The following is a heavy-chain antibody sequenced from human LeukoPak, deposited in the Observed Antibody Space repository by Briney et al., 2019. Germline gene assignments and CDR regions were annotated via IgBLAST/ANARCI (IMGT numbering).Heavy chain of an antibody. CDR1: GVSISSYY. D-gene: IGHD3-10*01. CDR2: IYYSGST. CDR3: ARELGDLMAFDI. J-gene: IGHJ3*02. Sequence: SETLSLTCTVSGVSISSYYWSWIRQPPGKGLEWIGYIYYSGSTNYNPSLKSRVTISVDTSKNLFSLKLSSVTAADTAVYYCARELGDLMAFDIWGQGTMVTVSS. V-gene: IGHV4-59*01.